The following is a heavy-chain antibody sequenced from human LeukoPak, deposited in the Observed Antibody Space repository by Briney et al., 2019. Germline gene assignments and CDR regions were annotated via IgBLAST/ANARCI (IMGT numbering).Heavy chain of an antibody. CDR1: GFTFSSHA. J-gene: IGHJ4*02. V-gene: IGHV3-23*02. D-gene: IGHD3-10*01. CDR2: ISGNGAGT. Sequence: GGSLRLSCAASGFTFSSHAMSWVRQAPGKGLEWVSGISGNGAGTYYGDSVKGRFTISRDNSKNTLYLQMNSLRAEDTAVYYCAKGPHVLLWFGELLSDYWGQGTLVTVSS. CDR3: AKGPHVLLWFGELLSDY.